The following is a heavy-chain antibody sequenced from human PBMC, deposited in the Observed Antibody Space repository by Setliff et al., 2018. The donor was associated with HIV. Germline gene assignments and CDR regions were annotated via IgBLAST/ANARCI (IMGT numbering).Heavy chain of an antibody. CDR3: ARDDCGRSSWYTDAFDL. CDR1: GGTFSSYA. Sequence: GASVKVSCKASGGTFSSYAISWVRQAPGQGLEWMGGIIPILGIANYAQKFQGRVTFTTDESTSTAYMELSSLRSEDTAVYYCARDDCGRSSWYTDAFDLWGQGTMVTVSS. D-gene: IGHD6-13*01. J-gene: IGHJ3*01. V-gene: IGHV1-69*10. CDR2: IIPILGIA.